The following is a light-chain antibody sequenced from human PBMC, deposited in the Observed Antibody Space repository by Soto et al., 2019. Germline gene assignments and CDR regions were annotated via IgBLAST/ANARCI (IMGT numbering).Light chain of an antibody. Sequence: DIQMTQSPSTLSASVGDRVTITCRASQSISSWLAWYQQKPGKAPKLLIFQASSLKSGVPSRFNGRGSATEYTLTISSLQPDDFATYYCEDYSSSSGLTFGGGTKVEIK. V-gene: IGKV1-5*03. CDR2: QAS. CDR1: QSISSW. J-gene: IGKJ4*01. CDR3: EDYSSSSGLT.